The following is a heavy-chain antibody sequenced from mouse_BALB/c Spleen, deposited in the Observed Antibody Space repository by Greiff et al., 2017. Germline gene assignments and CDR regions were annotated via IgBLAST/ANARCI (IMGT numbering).Heavy chain of an antibody. Sequence: EGMLVESGGGLVQPGGSLKLSCAASGFTFSSYGMSWVRQTPDKRLELVATINSNGGSTYYPDSVKGRFTISRDNAKNTLYLQMSSLKSEDTAMYYCARGGVRLDYWGQGTTLTVSS. D-gene: IGHD1-2*01. J-gene: IGHJ2*01. V-gene: IGHV5-6-3*01. CDR2: INSNGGST. CDR1: GFTFSSYG. CDR3: ARGGVRLDY.